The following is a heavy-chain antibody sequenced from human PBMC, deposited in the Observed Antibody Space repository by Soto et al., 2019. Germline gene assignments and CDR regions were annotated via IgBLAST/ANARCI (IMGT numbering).Heavy chain of an antibody. CDR1: GDTFTTYD. Sequence: ASVKVSCKASGDTFTTYDIDWVRQATGHGLEWMGWINPNSGNIGYAQRFQGRVTMTRDTAIRTAYMEVSSLRSEDTAVYYCATDSGGITGTIRWGQGTLVTVSS. V-gene: IGHV1-8*01. D-gene: IGHD1-20*01. J-gene: IGHJ4*02. CDR2: INPNSGNI. CDR3: ATDSGGITGTIR.